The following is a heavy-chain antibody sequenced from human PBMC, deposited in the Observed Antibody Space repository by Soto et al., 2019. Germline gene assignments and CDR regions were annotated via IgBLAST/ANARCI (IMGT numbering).Heavy chain of an antibody. D-gene: IGHD6-13*01. CDR3: AKAGTGIDYYYYGMDV. J-gene: IGHJ6*02. CDR2: IDPSDSYT. CDR1: GYSFTSYW. V-gene: IGHV5-10-1*01. Sequence: PGESLKISCKGSGYSFTSYWISWVRQMPGKGLEWMGRIDPSDSYTNYSPSFQGHVTISADKSISTAYLQWSSLKASDTAMYYCAKAGTGIDYYYYGMDVWGQGTTVTVSS.